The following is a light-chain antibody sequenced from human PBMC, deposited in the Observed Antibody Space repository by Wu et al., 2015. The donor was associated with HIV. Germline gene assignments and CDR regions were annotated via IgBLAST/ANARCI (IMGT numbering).Light chain of an antibody. CDR3: QQYGSSPQGT. J-gene: IGKJ2*01. CDR1: QSVSRNY. V-gene: IGKV3-20*01. Sequence: EIVLTQSPGTLSLSPGERATLSCRASQSVSRNYLAWYQQKPGQAPRLLIYAASNRATGIPGRLSGSGSGTDFTLTISKLESEDSAVYYCQQYGSSPQGTFGQGTKLEIK. CDR2: AAS.